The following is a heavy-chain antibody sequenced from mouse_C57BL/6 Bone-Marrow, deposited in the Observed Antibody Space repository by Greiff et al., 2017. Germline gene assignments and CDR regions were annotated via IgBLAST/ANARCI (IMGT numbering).Heavy chain of an antibody. J-gene: IGHJ2*01. Sequence: EVQLQQSGAELVKPGASVKLSCTASGFNIKDYYMHWVKQRTEQGLEWIGRIDPEDGETKYAPKFQGKATLTADTSSNTAYLQLSSLTSEDTAVYYCAGRSSYYGSSQGYFDYWGQGTTLTVSS. CDR2: IDPEDGET. CDR1: GFNIKDYY. CDR3: AGRSSYYGSSQGYFDY. V-gene: IGHV14-2*01. D-gene: IGHD1-1*01.